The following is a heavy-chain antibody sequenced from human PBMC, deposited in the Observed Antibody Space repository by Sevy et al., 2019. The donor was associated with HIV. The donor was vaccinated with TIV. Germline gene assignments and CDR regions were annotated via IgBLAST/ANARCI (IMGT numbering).Heavy chain of an antibody. Sequence: SETLSLTCTVSGYSISSGYYWGWIRQPPGKGLEWIGSIYHSGSTYYNPSLKSRVTISVDTANNQFALRLSSVTAADTAVYYCARDPSYYDSSGYPSPIDYWGQGTLVTVSS. CDR1: GYSISSGYY. CDR3: ARDPSYYDSSGYPSPIDY. V-gene: IGHV4-38-2*02. J-gene: IGHJ4*02. D-gene: IGHD3-22*01. CDR2: IYHSGST.